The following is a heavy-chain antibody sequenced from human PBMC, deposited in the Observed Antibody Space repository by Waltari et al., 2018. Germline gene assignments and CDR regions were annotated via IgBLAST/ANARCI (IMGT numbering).Heavy chain of an antibody. J-gene: IGHJ6*02. Sequence: QVQLQQWGAGLLKPSETLSLTCAVYGGSISSGSYYWSWIRQPAGKGLEWIGRIYTSGSTNYNPSLKSRVSVSLDTSENQFSLRLSSVTAADTAVYYCARDEARYYDIMTGGGYYGLDVWGQGTTVTVSS. CDR1: GGSISSGSYY. V-gene: IGHV4-61*02. CDR2: IYTSGST. D-gene: IGHD3-9*01. CDR3: ARDEARYYDIMTGGGYYGLDV.